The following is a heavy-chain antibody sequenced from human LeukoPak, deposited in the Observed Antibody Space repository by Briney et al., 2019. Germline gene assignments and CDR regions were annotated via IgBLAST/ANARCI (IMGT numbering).Heavy chain of an antibody. J-gene: IGHJ4*02. Sequence: GGSLRLSCAASGFTFSSYGMHWVRQAPGKGLEWVSSISSSSSYIYYADSVKGRFTISRDNAKNSLYLQMNSLRAEDTAVYYCARAKSPLNIVATMSDYWGQGTLVTVSS. CDR2: ISSSSSYI. D-gene: IGHD5-12*01. CDR1: GFTFSSYG. V-gene: IGHV3-21*01. CDR3: ARAKSPLNIVATMSDY.